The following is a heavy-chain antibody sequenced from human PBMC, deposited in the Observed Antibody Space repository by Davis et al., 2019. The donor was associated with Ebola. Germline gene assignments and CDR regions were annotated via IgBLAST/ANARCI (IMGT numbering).Heavy chain of an antibody. CDR3: ARAGIVVVPVNYYGMDV. Sequence: GESLKISCAASGFTFSSYWISWVRQAPGKGLEWVAVIWYDGSNKYYADSVKGRFTISRDNSKNTLYLQMNSLRAEDTAVYYCARAGIVVVPVNYYGMDVWGQGTTVTVSS. CDR1: GFTFSSYW. CDR2: IWYDGSNK. V-gene: IGHV3-33*08. J-gene: IGHJ6*02. D-gene: IGHD2-2*01.